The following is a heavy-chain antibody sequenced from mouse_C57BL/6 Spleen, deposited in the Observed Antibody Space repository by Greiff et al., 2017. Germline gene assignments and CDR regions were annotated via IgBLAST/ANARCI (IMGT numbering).Heavy chain of an antibody. D-gene: IGHD1-1*01. CDR1: GFTFSDYG. CDR3: ARWNYYGSYAMDY. J-gene: IGHJ4*01. Sequence: EVQLVESGGGLVKPGGSLKLSCAASGFTFSDYGMHWVRQAPETGLEWVAYISSGSSTIYYADTVKGRFTISRDNAKNTLFLQMTSLRSEDTAMYYCARWNYYGSYAMDYWGQGTSVTVSS. CDR2: ISSGSSTI. V-gene: IGHV5-17*01.